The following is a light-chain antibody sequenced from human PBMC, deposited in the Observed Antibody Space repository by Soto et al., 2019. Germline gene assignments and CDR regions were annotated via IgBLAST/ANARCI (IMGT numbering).Light chain of an antibody. CDR3: QQYYSTPQT. CDR2: WAS. CDR1: QSVLYSSNNKNY. J-gene: IGKJ1*01. Sequence: IGMIQSPDSLAVSLGGRATINCKSSQSVLYSSNNKNYLAWYQQKPGQPPKLLIYWASTRESGVPDRFSGSGSGTDFTLTISSLQAEDVAVYYCQQYYSTPQTFGQGTKVDIK. V-gene: IGKV4-1*01.